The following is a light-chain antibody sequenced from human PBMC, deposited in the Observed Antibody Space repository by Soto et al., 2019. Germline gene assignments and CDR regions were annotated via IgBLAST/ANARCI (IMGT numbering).Light chain of an antibody. Sequence: EIVLTQSPGTLSLSPGERASLSCRASQSVSSSYLAWYQQKPGQAPRLLIYGASSRATGIPDRFSGSGSGTDFTLNISRLEPEDFAVYYCQQDGSSPRVTFGGGTKVEIK. CDR2: GAS. J-gene: IGKJ4*01. V-gene: IGKV3-20*01. CDR3: QQDGSSPRVT. CDR1: QSVSSSY.